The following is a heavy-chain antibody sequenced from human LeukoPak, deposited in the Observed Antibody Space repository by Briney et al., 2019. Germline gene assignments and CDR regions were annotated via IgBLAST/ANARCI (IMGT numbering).Heavy chain of an antibody. CDR1: GGSFSDYY. D-gene: IGHD5-18*01. Sequence: SETLSLTCAVYGGSFSDYYWSWIRQPPGKGLEWIGEINHSGSTNYNPSLKSRVTMSADTSKNQFSLKLSSVTAADTAVYYCARGGYTYGYGYWGQGTLVTVSS. CDR2: INHSGST. V-gene: IGHV4-34*01. CDR3: ARGGYTYGYGY. J-gene: IGHJ4*02.